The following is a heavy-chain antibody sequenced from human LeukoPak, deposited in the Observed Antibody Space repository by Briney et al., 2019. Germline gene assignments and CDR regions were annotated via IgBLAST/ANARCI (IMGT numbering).Heavy chain of an antibody. V-gene: IGHV4-39*01. Sequence: SETLSLTCSVSGGSISSSSSYWGWIRQPPGKGLEWIGSIYYTGSTYYNPSLKSRVTISVDTSKNQFSLTLSSVTAADTAVYYCARHEEVASLLSPFDFWGQGTLVTVSS. CDR3: ARHEEVASLLSPFDF. CDR2: IYYTGST. CDR1: GGSISSSSSY. D-gene: IGHD5-12*01. J-gene: IGHJ4*02.